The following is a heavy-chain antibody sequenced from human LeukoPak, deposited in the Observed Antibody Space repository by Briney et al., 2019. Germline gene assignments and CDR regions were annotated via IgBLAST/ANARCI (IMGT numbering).Heavy chain of an antibody. Sequence: ASVKVSCKASGYTFTSYDINWVRQATGQGLEWMGWMNPNSGNTGYAQKFQGRVTITRNTSISTAYMELSSLRSEDTAVYYCARRITIFGPDDYWGQGTLVTVSS. V-gene: IGHV1-8*03. CDR3: ARRITIFGPDDY. CDR1: GYTFTSYD. CDR2: MNPNSGNT. J-gene: IGHJ4*02. D-gene: IGHD3-3*01.